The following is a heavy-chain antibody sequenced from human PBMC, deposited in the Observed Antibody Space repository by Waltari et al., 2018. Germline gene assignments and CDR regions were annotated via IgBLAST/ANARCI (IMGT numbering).Heavy chain of an antibody. CDR2: SYYSGST. CDR1: GGSISSTY. V-gene: IGHV4-59*01. Sequence: QVQLQESGPGLVKPSETLSITCTVSGGSISSTYWSCMRQPPGKGLEWIGYSYYSGSTNYNPSLKSRGTISVDTSKNQFSLKLSSVTAADTAVYYCARDKGSSWYRGDAFDIWGQGTMVTVSS. CDR3: ARDKGSSWYRGDAFDI. J-gene: IGHJ3*02. D-gene: IGHD6-13*01.